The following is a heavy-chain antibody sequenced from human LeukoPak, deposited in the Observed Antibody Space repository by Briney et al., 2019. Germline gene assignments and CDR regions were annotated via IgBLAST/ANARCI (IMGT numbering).Heavy chain of an antibody. J-gene: IGHJ4*02. CDR3: VRHGDLTMFRGVIDY. D-gene: IGHD3-10*01. Sequence: PSETLSLTCTVSGDSITGYYWSWIRQPPGKGLEWIGYIYYSGRTNYNPPLKSRVTMSVDTSNNQFSLNLRSVTAADTAVYYCVRHGDLTMFRGVIDYWGQGTQVTVSS. CDR1: GDSITGYY. CDR2: IYYSGRT. V-gene: IGHV4-59*08.